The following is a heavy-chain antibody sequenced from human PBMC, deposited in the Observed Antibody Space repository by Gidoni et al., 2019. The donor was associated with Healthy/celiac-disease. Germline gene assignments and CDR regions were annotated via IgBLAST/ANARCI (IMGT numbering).Heavy chain of an antibody. CDR1: GFTFSSYA. CDR2: ISGSGGST. V-gene: IGHV3-23*01. J-gene: IGHJ4*02. Sequence: EAQLLASGGGLVQPGGSLRLSCAASGFTFSSYAMSWVRQAPGKGREWVSAISGSGGSTYYADSVKGRFTISRDNSKNTLYLQMNSLRAEDTAVYYCAKDTTLDSSGYYQYYFDYWGQGTLVTVSS. CDR3: AKDTTLDSSGYYQYYFDY. D-gene: IGHD3-22*01.